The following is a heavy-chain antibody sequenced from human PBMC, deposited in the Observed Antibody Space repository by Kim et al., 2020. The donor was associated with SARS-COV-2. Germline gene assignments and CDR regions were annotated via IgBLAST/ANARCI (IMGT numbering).Heavy chain of an antibody. V-gene: IGHV3-23*01. J-gene: IGHJ4*02. CDR1: GFTFSSYA. Sequence: GGSLRLSCAASGFTFSSYAMSWVRQAPGKGLEWVSAISGSGGSTYYADSVKGRFTISRDNSKNTLYLQMNSLRAEDTAVYYCADVPGGGYYDSSGYYEYWGQGTLVTVSS. D-gene: IGHD3-22*01. CDR3: ADVPGGGYYDSSGYYEY. CDR2: ISGSGGST.